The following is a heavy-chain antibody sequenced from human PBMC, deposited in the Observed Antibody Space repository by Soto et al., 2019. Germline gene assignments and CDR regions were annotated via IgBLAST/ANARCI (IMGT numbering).Heavy chain of an antibody. D-gene: IGHD2-2*01. V-gene: IGHV3-53*01. CDR2: VHGGGST. J-gene: IGHJ4*02. CDR3: AGRLTPAASLDY. CDR1: GFTVSNNH. Sequence: VQLVESGGGLIQPGGSLRLSCAASGFTVSNNHMTWVRQAAGKGLELVSFVHGGGSTSYADSVKGRFTISRDNSKHTPYLKMGSLRPEDTAIYYCAGRLTPAASLDYWGRGTLVTVSS.